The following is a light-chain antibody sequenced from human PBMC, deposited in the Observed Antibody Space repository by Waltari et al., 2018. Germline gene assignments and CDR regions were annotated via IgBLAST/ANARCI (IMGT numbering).Light chain of an antibody. Sequence: QSALTQPASVSGSPGQSITISCTGTSSDDGDYKYVSWYQQYPARAPSLMIYDVSNRPAVFSNLFAGSRPANTASLTISGLQAEDEAYYYCSSYISSISSLSVISGGGTKLPVL. J-gene: IGLJ2*01. CDR3: SSYISSISSLSVI. V-gene: IGLV2-14*03. CDR1: SSDDGDYKY. CDR2: DVS.